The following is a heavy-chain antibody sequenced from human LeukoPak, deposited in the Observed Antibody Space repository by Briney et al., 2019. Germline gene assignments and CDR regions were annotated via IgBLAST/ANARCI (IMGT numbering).Heavy chain of an antibody. CDR3: ARANMGYTIPRIAAAARTVVGMDA. D-gene: IGHD6-13*01. V-gene: IGHV1-2*02. Sequence: ASVKVSCKASGYTFTGYYMHWVRQAPGQGLEWMGWINPNSGGTNYAQKFQGRVTMTRDTSISTAYMELSRLRSDDTAVYYCARANMGYTIPRIAAAARTVVGMDAWGQGTTVTVSS. CDR2: INPNSGGT. CDR1: GYTFTGYY. J-gene: IGHJ6*02.